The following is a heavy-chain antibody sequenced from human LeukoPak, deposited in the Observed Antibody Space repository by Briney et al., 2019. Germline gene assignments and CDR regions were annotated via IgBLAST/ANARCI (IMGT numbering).Heavy chain of an antibody. J-gene: IGHJ6*03. CDR3: GRDALVGYFSYYYIDV. D-gene: IGHD2-15*01. CDR1: DGPIRSHY. V-gene: IGHV4-59*11. CDR2: ISNSGST. Sequence: SETLSLTCTVSDGPIRSHYWTWIRQSPLKGLEWVGDISNSGSTKYNPSLKSRVTISIDTSKSQFSLRLTSVTAADTAVYYCGRDALVGYFSYYYIDVWGKGTTVTVSS.